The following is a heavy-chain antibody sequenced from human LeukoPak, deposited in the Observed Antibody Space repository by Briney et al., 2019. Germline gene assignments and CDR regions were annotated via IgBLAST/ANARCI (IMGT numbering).Heavy chain of an antibody. J-gene: IGHJ4*02. Sequence: GGSLRLSCAASGFTFSSYWMSWVRQAPGKGLEWVAFIWYDGSNKYYADSVKGRFTFSRDNSKNTVYLQMNSLRAEDTAVYYCGRDERGYYNSSGFYGAIDFWGQGALVTVSS. CDR2: IWYDGSNK. V-gene: IGHV3-33*08. D-gene: IGHD3-22*01. CDR1: GFTFSSYW. CDR3: GRDERGYYNSSGFYGAIDF.